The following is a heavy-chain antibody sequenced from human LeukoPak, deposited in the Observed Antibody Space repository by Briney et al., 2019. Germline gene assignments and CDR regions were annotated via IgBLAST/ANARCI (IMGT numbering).Heavy chain of an antibody. V-gene: IGHV1-69*13. D-gene: IGHD4-17*01. CDR1: GYTFTSYG. CDR3: ARVKRYGDYDFDY. Sequence: ASVKVSCKASGYTFTSYGISWVRQAPGQGLEWMGGIIPIFGTANYAQKFQGRVTITADESTSTAYMELSSLRSEDTAVYYCARVKRYGDYDFDYWGQGTLVTVSS. CDR2: IIPIFGTA. J-gene: IGHJ4*02.